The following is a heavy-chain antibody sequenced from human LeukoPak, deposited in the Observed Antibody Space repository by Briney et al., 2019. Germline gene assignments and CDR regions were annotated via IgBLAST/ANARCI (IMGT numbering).Heavy chain of an antibody. Sequence: GGSLRLSCAASGFTFSTYAMHWVRQAPGKGLEWVAVISYDGSNKNYADSVKGRFTISRDNSKNTLYLQMNSLRAEDTAVYYCASGSGFDCNFWGQGSLVTVSS. D-gene: IGHD5-12*01. CDR2: ISYDGSNK. CDR3: ASGSGFDCNF. V-gene: IGHV3-30-3*01. CDR1: GFTFSTYA. J-gene: IGHJ4*02.